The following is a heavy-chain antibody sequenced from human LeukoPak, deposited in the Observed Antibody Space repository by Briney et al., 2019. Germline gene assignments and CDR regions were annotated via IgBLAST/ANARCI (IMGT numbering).Heavy chain of an antibody. Sequence: PSETLSLTCAVYGGSFSGYYWSWIRQPPGKGLEWIGEINRSGSTNYNPSLKSRVTISVDTSKNQFSLKLSSVTAADTAVYYCARGVYYYDSSGYYLREPDFDYWGQGTLVTVSS. V-gene: IGHV4-34*01. D-gene: IGHD3-22*01. CDR2: INRSGST. J-gene: IGHJ4*02. CDR3: ARGVYYYDSSGYYLREPDFDY. CDR1: GGSFSGYY.